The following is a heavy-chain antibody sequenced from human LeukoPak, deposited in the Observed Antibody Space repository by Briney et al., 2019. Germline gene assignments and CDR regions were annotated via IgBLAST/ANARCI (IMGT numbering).Heavy chain of an antibody. J-gene: IGHJ5*02. Sequence: SETLSLTCTVSGGSISSYYWSWIRQPPGKGLEWIGYIYYSGSTNYNPSLKSRVTISVDTSKNQFSLKLSSVTAADTAVYYCARGFGIGSSWYRGCWFDPWGQGTLVTVSS. CDR2: IYYSGST. CDR3: ARGFGIGSSWYRGCWFDP. V-gene: IGHV4-59*12. CDR1: GGSISSYY. D-gene: IGHD6-13*01.